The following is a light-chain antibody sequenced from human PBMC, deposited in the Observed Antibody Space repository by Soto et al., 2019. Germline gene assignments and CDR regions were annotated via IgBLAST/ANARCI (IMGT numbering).Light chain of an antibody. CDR1: LGISNF. CDR2: AAS. Sequence: DIQMTRAPSSLSASVGDRVTITSRASLGISNFLSVYQQKPGKVPKLLIYAASTLQSGIPSRFSSSGSGTDFTLTISSLQPEDVATYYCQKYNCAPRLTFGGGNKVEIK. CDR3: QKYNCAPRLT. V-gene: IGKV1-27*01. J-gene: IGKJ4*01.